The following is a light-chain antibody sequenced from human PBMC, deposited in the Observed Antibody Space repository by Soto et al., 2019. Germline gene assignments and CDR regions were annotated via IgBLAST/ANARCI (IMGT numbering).Light chain of an antibody. CDR3: SLYTTDSTWL. CDR2: RVS. Sequence: QSALTQPPSVSGSPGQSVTISCTGASSDVGYYSRVSWYQQPPGTAPKLIIYRVSGRPSGVPDRFSGSRSGNTASLTISGLQAEDEADYYCSLYTTDSTWLFGGGTMLTVL. CDR1: SSDVGYYSR. J-gene: IGLJ3*02. V-gene: IGLV2-18*01.